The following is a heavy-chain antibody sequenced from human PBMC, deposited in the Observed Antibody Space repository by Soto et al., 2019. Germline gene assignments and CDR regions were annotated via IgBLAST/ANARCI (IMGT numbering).Heavy chain of an antibody. Sequence: QLQLQESGSGLVKPSQTLSLTCTVSGDSIDRGGYTWNWIRQPPGKGLEWIGYIYHSGSAHYNASREGRVSLSVDMSKNQFSLQLTSVTDADTAVYYCVRASYILPFDPWGQGIFVTVSS. J-gene: IGHJ5*02. D-gene: IGHD3-10*01. CDR3: VRASYILPFDP. V-gene: IGHV4-30-2*01. CDR2: IYHSGSA. CDR1: GDSIDRGGYT.